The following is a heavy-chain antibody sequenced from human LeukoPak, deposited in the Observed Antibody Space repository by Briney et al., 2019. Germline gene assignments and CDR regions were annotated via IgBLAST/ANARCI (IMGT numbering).Heavy chain of an antibody. D-gene: IGHD6-19*01. CDR2: MNPNSGNT. Sequence: ASVKVSFKASAYTFTSYGINWVRQATGQGLEWMGWMNPNSGNTGYAQKFQGRVTMTSNTSISTAYMELSSLRSEDTAVYYCAKGKAVAGFDYWGQGTLVTVSS. V-gene: IGHV1-8*01. CDR1: AYTFTSYG. J-gene: IGHJ4*02. CDR3: AKGKAVAGFDY.